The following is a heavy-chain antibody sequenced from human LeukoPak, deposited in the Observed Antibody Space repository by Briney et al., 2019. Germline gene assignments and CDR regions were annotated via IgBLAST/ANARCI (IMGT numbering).Heavy chain of an antibody. D-gene: IGHD5-18*01. CDR2: ISGSGGST. Sequence: GGSLRLSCAASGFTFSSYGMSWVRQAPGKELEWVSAISGSGGSTYYADSVKGRFTISRDNSKNTLYLQMNSLRAEDTAVYYCAKERGTAMVRSYYMDVWGKGTTVTVSS. J-gene: IGHJ6*03. V-gene: IGHV3-23*01. CDR1: GFTFSSYG. CDR3: AKERGTAMVRSYYMDV.